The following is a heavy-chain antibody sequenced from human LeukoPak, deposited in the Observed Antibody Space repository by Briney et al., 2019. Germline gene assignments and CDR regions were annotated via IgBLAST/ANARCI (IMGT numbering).Heavy chain of an antibody. D-gene: IGHD6-19*01. CDR1: GGSISSSSYY. CDR2: IYYSGST. Sequence: PSETLSLTCTVSGGSISSSSYYWGWIRQPPGKGLEWIGSIYYSGSTYYNPSLKSRVTISVDTSKNQFSLKLSSVTAAGTAVYYCARVAGMSGWYWFDPWGQGTLVTVSS. CDR3: ARVAGMSGWYWFDP. V-gene: IGHV4-39*07. J-gene: IGHJ5*02.